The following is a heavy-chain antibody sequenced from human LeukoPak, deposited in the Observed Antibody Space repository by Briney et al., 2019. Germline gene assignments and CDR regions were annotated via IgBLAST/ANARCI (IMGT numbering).Heavy chain of an antibody. CDR3: ARVGQTYYDFWSGPQGWFDP. V-gene: IGHV4-30-2*05. Sequence: SQTLSLTCAVYGGSIRSGGYSWSWIRQPPGKGLESIGYIYHSGSTYYNPSLKSRVTISVDTSKNQFSLKLSSVTAADTAVYYCARVGQTYYDFWSGPQGWFDPWGQGTLVIVSS. CDR1: GGSIRSGGYS. J-gene: IGHJ5*02. D-gene: IGHD3-3*01. CDR2: IYHSGST.